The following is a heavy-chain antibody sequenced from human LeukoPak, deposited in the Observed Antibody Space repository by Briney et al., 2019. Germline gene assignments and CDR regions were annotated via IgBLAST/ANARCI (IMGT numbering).Heavy chain of an antibody. V-gene: IGHV4-34*01. CDR2: INHSGST. CDR1: GGCFSGYY. D-gene: IGHD6-19*01. CDR3: AGNGYSSGWYRDY. J-gene: IGHJ4*02. Sequence: SETLSLTCAVYGGCFSGYYWSWIRQPPGKGLEWIGEINHSGSTNYNPSLKSRVTISVDTSKNQFSLKLSSVTAADTAVYYCAGNGYSSGWYRDYWGQGTLVTVSS.